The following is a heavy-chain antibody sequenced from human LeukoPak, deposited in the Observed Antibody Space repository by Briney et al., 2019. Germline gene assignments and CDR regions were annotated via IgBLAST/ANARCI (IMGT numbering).Heavy chain of an antibody. CDR2: IYSGGST. Sequence: GGSLRLSCAASGFTVSSNYMSWVRQAPGKGLEWVSVIYSGGSTYYADSVKGRFTIFRDNSKNTLYLQMNSLRAEDTAVYYCARGWPSYILTGYLLDYWGQGTLVTVSS. CDR3: ARGWPSYILTGYLLDY. D-gene: IGHD3-9*01. CDR1: GFTVSSNY. V-gene: IGHV3-66*01. J-gene: IGHJ4*02.